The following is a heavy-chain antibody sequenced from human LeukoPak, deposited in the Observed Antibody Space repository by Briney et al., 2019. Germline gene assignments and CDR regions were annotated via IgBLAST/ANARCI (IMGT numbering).Heavy chain of an antibody. CDR1: GFTFSSYG. D-gene: IGHD3-9*01. J-gene: IGHJ6*04. V-gene: IGHV3-33*01. CDR2: IWYDGSNK. CDR3: ARAVLTGYYVAYYYYYYGMDV. Sequence: GRSLRLCCAASGFTFSSYGMHWVRQAAGKGLEWVAVIWYDGSNKYYADSVKGRFTISRDNSKNTLYLQMNSLRAEDTAVYYCARAVLTGYYVAYYYYYYGMDVWGKGTTVTVSS.